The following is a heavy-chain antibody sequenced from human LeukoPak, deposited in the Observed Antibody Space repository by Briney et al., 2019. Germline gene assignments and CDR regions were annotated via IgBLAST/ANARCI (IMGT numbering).Heavy chain of an antibody. CDR2: IVNDGSEK. V-gene: IGHV3-33*01. CDR3: ARDSITWDNSFDY. D-gene: IGHD7-27*01. Sequence: PGRSLRLSCAASGFTFSSYGMHGVRQTPGKGLEWVAVIVNDGSEKYYADSVKGRFTISRDNPRNTLFLQMNSLRAEDTAVYYCARDSITWDNSFDYWGQGTLVTVSS. J-gene: IGHJ4*02. CDR1: GFTFSSYG.